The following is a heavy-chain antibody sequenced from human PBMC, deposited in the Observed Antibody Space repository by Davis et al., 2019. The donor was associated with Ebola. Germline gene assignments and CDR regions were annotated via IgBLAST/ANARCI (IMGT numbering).Heavy chain of an antibody. CDR1: GYTFTGYY. CDR3: AREGLFKWNYDH. D-gene: IGHD1-7*01. Sequence: ASVKVSCKASGYTFTGYYIHWVRRARGQGLEWMGRIDPNTGGTKFAQNFQGRVTLTRDKSISTAYMELSRLTSDDTAVYYCAREGLFKWNYDHWGQGTLVTVSS. V-gene: IGHV1-2*06. J-gene: IGHJ5*02. CDR2: IDPNTGGT.